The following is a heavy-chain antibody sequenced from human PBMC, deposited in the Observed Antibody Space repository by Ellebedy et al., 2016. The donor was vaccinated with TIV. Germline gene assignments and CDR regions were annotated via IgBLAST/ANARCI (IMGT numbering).Heavy chain of an antibody. CDR1: GFTFSNYA. Sequence: GESLKISXAASGFTFSNYAMSWVRQAPGKGLVWVSRINSDGSRTTYADSVKGRFTISRDNAKNTLHLQMNNLRAEDTAVYYCASSGWGKSYYGMDVWGQGTTVTVSS. J-gene: IGHJ6*02. D-gene: IGHD6-19*01. V-gene: IGHV3-74*01. CDR2: INSDGSRT. CDR3: ASSGWGKSYYGMDV.